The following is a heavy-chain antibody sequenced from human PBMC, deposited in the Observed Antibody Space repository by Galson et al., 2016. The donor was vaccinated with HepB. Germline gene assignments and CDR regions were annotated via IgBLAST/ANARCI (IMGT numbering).Heavy chain of an antibody. CDR2: IDGPTPNT. V-gene: IGHV3-23*01. D-gene: IGHD6-19*01. CDR1: GFTFRNYA. J-gene: IGHJ4*02. Sequence: SLRLSCAASGFTFRNYALSWVRRAPGKGLEWVSHIDGPTPNTHYADSVRGRFSIYRDNSRATLYLQLHSLTAEDSAIYYCTTWLSHHFDYWGQGTRVTVSS. CDR3: TTWLSHHFDY.